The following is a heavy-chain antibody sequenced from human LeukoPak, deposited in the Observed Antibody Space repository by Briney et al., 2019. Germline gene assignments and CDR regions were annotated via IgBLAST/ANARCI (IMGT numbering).Heavy chain of an antibody. CDR2: ISSSSSYI. D-gene: IGHD3-10*01. V-gene: IGHV3-21*01. Sequence: GGSLRLSCAASGFTFSSYSMNWVRQAPGKGLEWVSSISSSSSYIYYADSVKGRFTISRDNAKNSLYLQMNSLRAEDTAVYHCARGTSSGELPMSDYWGQGTLVTVSS. CDR1: GFTFSSYS. CDR3: ARGTSSGELPMSDY. J-gene: IGHJ4*02.